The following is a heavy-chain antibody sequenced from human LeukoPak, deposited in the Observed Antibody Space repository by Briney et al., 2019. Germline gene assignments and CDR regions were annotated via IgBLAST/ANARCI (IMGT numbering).Heavy chain of an antibody. CDR2: IYPGDSDT. CDR3: ARARSGYCGYGPFDY. CDR1: GYSFTSYW. V-gene: IGHV5-51*01. J-gene: IGHJ4*02. Sequence: RGESLKISCKGSGYSFTSYWIGWVRQMPGKGLEWMGIIYPGDSDTRYSPSFQGQVTISADKSISTAYLQWSSLKASDTAMYYCARARSGYCGYGPFDYWGQGTLVTVSS. D-gene: IGHD5-12*01.